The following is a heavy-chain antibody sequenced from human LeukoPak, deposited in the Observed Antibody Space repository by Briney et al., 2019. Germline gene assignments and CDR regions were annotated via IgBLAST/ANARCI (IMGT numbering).Heavy chain of an antibody. CDR1: GGTFSSYA. J-gene: IGHJ6*03. Sequence: ASVKVSCKASGGTFSSYAISWVRQAPGQGLAWMGRIIPIFGTTNYAQKFQRRVTITADESTSTAYMELSSLRSEDTAVYYCARVLGYCSSTSCYAGYYYYYMDVWGKGTTVSVSS. D-gene: IGHD2-2*01. CDR3: ARVLGYCSSTSCYAGYYYYYMDV. CDR2: IIPIFGTT. V-gene: IGHV1-69*13.